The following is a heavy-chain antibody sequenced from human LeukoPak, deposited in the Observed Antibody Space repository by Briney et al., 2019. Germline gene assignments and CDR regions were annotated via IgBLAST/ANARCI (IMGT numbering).Heavy chain of an antibody. V-gene: IGHV3-53*01. CDR2: LYSGGST. CDR3: ARGTALTRYYYYYGMDV. D-gene: IGHD2-2*01. CDR1: GFTVSSNY. J-gene: IGHJ6*02. Sequence: GGSLRLSCAASGFTVSSNYMSWVRQAPGKGLLWVSVLYSGGSTYYADSVKGRFTISRDNSKNTLYLQMNSLRAEDTAVYYCARGTALTRYYYYYGMDVWGQGTTVTVSS.